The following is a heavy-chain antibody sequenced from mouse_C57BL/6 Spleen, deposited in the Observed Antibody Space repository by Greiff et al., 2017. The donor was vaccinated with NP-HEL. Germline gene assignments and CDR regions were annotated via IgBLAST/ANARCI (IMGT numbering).Heavy chain of an antibody. CDR1: GFTFSDYG. CDR3: ARALLGYYAMDY. J-gene: IGHJ4*01. Sequence: EVKVVESGGGLVKPGGSLKLSCAASGFTFSDYGMHWVRQAPEKGLEWVAYISSGSSTIYYVDTVKGRFTISRDNAKNTLFLQMTSLRSEDTAMYYCARALLGYYAMDYWGQGTSVTVSS. V-gene: IGHV5-17*01. D-gene: IGHD2-12*01. CDR2: ISSGSSTI.